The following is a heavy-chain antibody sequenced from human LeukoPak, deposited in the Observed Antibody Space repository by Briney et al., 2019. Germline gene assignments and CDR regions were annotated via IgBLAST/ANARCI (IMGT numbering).Heavy chain of an antibody. CDR2: ISPNNGDT. D-gene: IGHD3-22*01. J-gene: IGHJ6*03. V-gene: IGHV1-18*04. Sequence: ASVKVSCKASGYTFTGYYIHWVRQAPGQGLEWMGWISPNNGDTKYAQKFQGRVTVTTDTSTGTASMELRSLKSDDTAVYYCARERGYYYCYMDVWGNGTTVTVSS. CDR1: GYTFTGYY. CDR3: ARERGYYYCYMDV.